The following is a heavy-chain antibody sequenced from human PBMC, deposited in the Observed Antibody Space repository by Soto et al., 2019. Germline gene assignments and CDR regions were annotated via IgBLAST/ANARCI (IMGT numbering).Heavy chain of an antibody. CDR2: IFGSGGGI. D-gene: IGHD2-8*01. V-gene: IGHV3-23*01. J-gene: IGHJ3*02. CDR1: GFTFSVYT. CDR3: AKEISANNGIWEPFDM. Sequence: EVQLLESGGGLVQPGGSLRLSCEASGFTFSVYTMNWVRQVPGKGLQWVSGIFGSGGGIQYADSVRGRFTVSRDNSKNTLYLQMDSLRAEDTAVYYCAKEISANNGIWEPFDMWGQGTEVTVSS.